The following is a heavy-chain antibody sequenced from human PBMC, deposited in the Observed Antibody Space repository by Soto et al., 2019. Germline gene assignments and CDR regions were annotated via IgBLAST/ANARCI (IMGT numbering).Heavy chain of an antibody. CDR2: IYYSGTT. Sequence: QVQLQESGPSLVKPSQTLSLTCTVSGGSVSSADYYWSWIRQPPGKGLEWIGCIYYSGTTYYNPSLKSRVTISVDTSKNQFSLELTSVTAADTAVYYCARDRRQLAFDYWGQGALVTVSS. V-gene: IGHV4-30-4*01. CDR3: ARDRRQLAFDY. D-gene: IGHD1-1*01. CDR1: GGSVSSADYY. J-gene: IGHJ4*02.